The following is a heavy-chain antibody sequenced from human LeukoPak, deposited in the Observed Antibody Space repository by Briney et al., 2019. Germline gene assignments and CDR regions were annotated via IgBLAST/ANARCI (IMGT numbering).Heavy chain of an antibody. Sequence: ASVKVSCKASGYTFTSYDINWVRQATGQGLEWMGWMNPNSGNTGYAQKFQGRVTMTRNTSISTAYMELSGLRSEDTAVYYCARAGDTAMEFDYWGQGTLVTVSS. CDR1: GYTFTSYD. CDR3: ARAGDTAMEFDY. CDR2: MNPNSGNT. V-gene: IGHV1-8*01. J-gene: IGHJ4*02. D-gene: IGHD5-18*01.